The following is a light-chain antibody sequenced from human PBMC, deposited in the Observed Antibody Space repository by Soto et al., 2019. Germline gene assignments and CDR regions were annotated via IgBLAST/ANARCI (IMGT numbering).Light chain of an antibody. V-gene: IGLV2-14*01. CDR2: EVT. CDR1: SSDVGGYHY. J-gene: IGLJ2*01. Sequence: QSALTQPASVSGSPGQSSTISCTGTSSDVGGYHYVSWYQQHPGKAPKLMIYEVTNRPTGVSNRFSASKSGNTASLTISGLQAEDEAHYYCSSYTTTYTVVFGGGTKLTVL. CDR3: SSYTTTYTVV.